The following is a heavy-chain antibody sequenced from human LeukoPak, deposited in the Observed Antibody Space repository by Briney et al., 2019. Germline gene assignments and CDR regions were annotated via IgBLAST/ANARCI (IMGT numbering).Heavy chain of an antibody. CDR3: ARMYYVRGVLFYYFDY. D-gene: IGHD3-10*01. CDR1: GFTFSSYS. CDR2: ISSSSSYI. V-gene: IGHV3-21*01. Sequence: GGSLRLSCTASGFTFSSYSMNWVRQAPGKGLEWVSSISSSSSYIYYADSAKGRFTISRDNAKNSLYLQRNSLRAEDTAVYYCARMYYVRGVLFYYFDYWGQGTLVTVSS. J-gene: IGHJ4*02.